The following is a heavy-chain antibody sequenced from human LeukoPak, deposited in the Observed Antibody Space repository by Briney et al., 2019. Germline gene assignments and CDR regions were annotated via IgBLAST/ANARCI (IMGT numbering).Heavy chain of an antibody. CDR1: GGSISSSSYY. D-gene: IGHD1-1*01. CDR3: ARLGSTPLIHEPSIDP. CDR2: IYYSGST. V-gene: IGHV4-39*01. J-gene: IGHJ5*02. Sequence: PSETLSLTCTVSGGSISSSSYYWGWIRQPLGKGLEWIGSIYYSGSTYYNPSLKSRVTISVDTSKNQFSLKLSSVTAADTAVYYCARLGSTPLIHEPSIDPWGQGTLVTVSS.